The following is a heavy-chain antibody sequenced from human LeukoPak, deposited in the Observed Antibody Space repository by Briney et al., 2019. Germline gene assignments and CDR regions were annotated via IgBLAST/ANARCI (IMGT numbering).Heavy chain of an antibody. V-gene: IGHV1-2*02. CDR3: ARESIVGATLHAFDI. CDR2: INPNSGGT. D-gene: IGHD1-26*01. J-gene: IGHJ3*02. Sequence: GSSAKVSCKASGYTFTGYYMHWVRQAPGQGLEWMGWINPNSGGTNYAQKFQGRVTMTRDTSISTAYMELSRLRSDDTAVYYCARESIVGATLHAFDIWGQGTMVTVSS. CDR1: GYTFTGYY.